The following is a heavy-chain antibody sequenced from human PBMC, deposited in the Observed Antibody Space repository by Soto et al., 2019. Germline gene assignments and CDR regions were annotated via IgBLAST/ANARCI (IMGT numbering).Heavy chain of an antibody. CDR3: GRYSSGHTRGDNWFDP. Sequence: QVQLVQSGAEVKKPGSSVKVSCKASGGTFSSYAISWVRQAPGQGLEWMGGIIPIFGTANYAQKFQGRVTITADESTSTAYMELSCLRSEDTAVYYCGRYSSGHTRGDNWFDPWGQGTLVTVSS. D-gene: IGHD6-19*01. CDR2: IIPIFGTA. J-gene: IGHJ5*02. CDR1: GGTFSSYA. V-gene: IGHV1-69*01.